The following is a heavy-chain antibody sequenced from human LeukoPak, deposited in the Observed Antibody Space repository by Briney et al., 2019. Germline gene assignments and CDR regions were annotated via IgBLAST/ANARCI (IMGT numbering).Heavy chain of an antibody. D-gene: IGHD3-10*01. CDR3: PYVSGIGEL. J-gene: IGHJ4*02. CDR1: GGSLSYHY. V-gene: IGHV4-4*07. CDR2: IYTSGTT. Sequence: SSETLSLTCTVSGGSLSYHYWSWIRQPAGKGLEWIGRIYTSGTTKYNPSLKSRVTISVDKSKNQFSLKLSSVTAADTAVYYCPYVSGIGELWGQGTLVTVSS.